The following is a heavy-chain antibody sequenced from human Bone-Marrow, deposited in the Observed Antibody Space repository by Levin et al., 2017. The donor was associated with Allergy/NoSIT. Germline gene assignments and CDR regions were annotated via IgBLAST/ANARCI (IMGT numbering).Heavy chain of an antibody. CDR1: GFTFTGAW. CDR3: ATAAKGSCTGGACEAWYFDL. Sequence: GESLKISCAASGFTFTGAWMNWVRQAPGKGLEWVGRIKSKTDGGTTGYSAPVKGRFIISREDSKDTVFLQMNSLKTEDTAVYYCATAAKGSCTGGACEAWYFDLWGRGTLVTVSS. V-gene: IGHV3-15*07. J-gene: IGHJ2*01. CDR2: IKSKTDGGTT. D-gene: IGHD2-8*02.